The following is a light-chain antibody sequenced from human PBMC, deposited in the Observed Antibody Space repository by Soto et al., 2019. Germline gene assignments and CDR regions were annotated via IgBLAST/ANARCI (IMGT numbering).Light chain of an antibody. V-gene: IGLV2-23*02. CDR1: SSDVGSYNL. J-gene: IGLJ1*01. CDR2: EVS. Sequence: QSALTQPASVSGSPGQSITISCTGTSSDVGSYNLVSWYRQHPGKAPKLMIYEVSKRPSGVSNRFSGSKSGNMASLTISGLQAEDEADYYCCSYAGSRYVFGTGTKVTVL. CDR3: CSYAGSRYV.